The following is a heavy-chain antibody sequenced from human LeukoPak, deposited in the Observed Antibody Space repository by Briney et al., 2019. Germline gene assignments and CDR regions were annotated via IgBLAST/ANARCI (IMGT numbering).Heavy chain of an antibody. J-gene: IGHJ4*02. CDR2: ISDDSGST. D-gene: IGHD6-19*01. V-gene: IGHV3-23*01. CDR3: AKDQYSSGWYFDY. Sequence: PGGSLRLSCAASELMFSSYAMSWVRQAPGKGLEWVSGISDDSGSTYYADPVRGRFTISRDNSKNTLYLQMNSLRVEDTAIYYCAKDQYSSGWYFDYWGQGTLVTVSS. CDR1: ELMFSSYA.